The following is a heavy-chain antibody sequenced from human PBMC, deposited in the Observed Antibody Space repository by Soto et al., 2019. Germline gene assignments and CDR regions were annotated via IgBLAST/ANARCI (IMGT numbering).Heavy chain of an antibody. Sequence: LSLTCTVSGGSISSYYWSWIRQPPGKGLEWIGYIYYSGSTNYNPSLKSRVSISVDTSKNHFSVKLSSVTAADTAVYYCARLPIVGATSYFDCWGQGTLVTVSS. CDR1: GGSISSYY. CDR2: IYYSGST. J-gene: IGHJ4*02. CDR3: ARLPIVGATSYFDC. D-gene: IGHD1-26*01. V-gene: IGHV4-59*01.